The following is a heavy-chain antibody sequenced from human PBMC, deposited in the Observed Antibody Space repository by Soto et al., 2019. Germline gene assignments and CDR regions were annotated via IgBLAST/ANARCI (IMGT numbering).Heavy chain of an antibody. V-gene: IGHV3-30-3*01. D-gene: IGHD4-17*01. J-gene: IGHJ4*02. CDR2: ISYDGSNK. CDR3: ASNSLLNGDYLDY. CDR1: GFTFSSYA. Sequence: QVQLVESGGGVVQPGRSLRLSCAASGFTFSSYAMHWVRQAPGKGLEWVAVISYDGSNKYYADSVKGRFTISRDNSKNTLYLHMNSLRAEDTAVYYCASNSLLNGDYLDYWGQGTLVTVSS.